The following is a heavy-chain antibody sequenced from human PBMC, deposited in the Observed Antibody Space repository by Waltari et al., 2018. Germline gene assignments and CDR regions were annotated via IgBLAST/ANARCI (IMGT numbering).Heavy chain of an antibody. CDR3: SRSPAGYSRSDY. CDR2: IDDDGSDT. Sequence: EVRLEESGGGLVQPGGSLRLSCGASGFALSSYWMHWVRQAPGKGLVWVSRIDDDGSDTTYADSVMGRFTISRDNAKNTVYLEMNSLRAEDTAVYYCSRSPAGYSRSDYWGQGTLVTVSS. D-gene: IGHD5-18*01. CDR1: GFALSSYW. V-gene: IGHV3-74*01. J-gene: IGHJ4*02.